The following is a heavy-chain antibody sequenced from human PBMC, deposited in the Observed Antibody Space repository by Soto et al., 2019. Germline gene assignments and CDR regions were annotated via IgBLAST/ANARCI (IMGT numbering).Heavy chain of an antibody. D-gene: IGHD5-12*01. CDR1: GFTFNNYG. V-gene: IGHV3-30*18. Sequence: QVHLVESGGGVVQPGRSLRLSCAASGFTFNNYGMHWVRQAPGKGLEWLAVISYDGTHEYSVDSVKGRFTISRDNSKNTLYLQMNNLRAGDTAVYYCAKGRGPAVPTKPLDYWSQGTLVTVSS. J-gene: IGHJ4*02. CDR3: AKGRGPAVPTKPLDY. CDR2: ISYDGTHE.